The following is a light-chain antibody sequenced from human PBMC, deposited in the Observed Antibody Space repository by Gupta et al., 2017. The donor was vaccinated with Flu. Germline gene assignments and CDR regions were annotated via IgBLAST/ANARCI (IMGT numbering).Light chain of an antibody. CDR1: QDIRNT. Sequence: AIQTTQSPSSLSASVGDRVTITCRASQDIRNTLGWYQQKPGKAPKLLIYTASTLQSGVPSRFGGSGSERDFTLTISSLQPEDFATYYCLHDYNYPLTFGGGTKVEI. V-gene: IGKV1-6*01. J-gene: IGKJ4*01. CDR2: TAS. CDR3: LHDYNYPLT.